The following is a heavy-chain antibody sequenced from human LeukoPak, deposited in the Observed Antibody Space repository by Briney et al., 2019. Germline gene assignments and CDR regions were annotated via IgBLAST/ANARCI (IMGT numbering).Heavy chain of an antibody. Sequence: GGSLRLSCTGSGFTFGDYAMSWVRQAPGKGLEWVSVIYIGRTTYYADSVNGRFTVSRDDSKNTLYLQMNSLRAEDTAVYYCARGHYSSGWSSFDYWGQGTLVTVSS. CDR3: ARGHYSSGWSSFDY. J-gene: IGHJ4*02. D-gene: IGHD6-19*01. CDR2: IYIGRTT. CDR1: GFTFGDYA. V-gene: IGHV3-66*01.